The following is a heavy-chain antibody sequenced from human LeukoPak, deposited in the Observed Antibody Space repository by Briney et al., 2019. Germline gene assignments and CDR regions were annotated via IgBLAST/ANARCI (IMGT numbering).Heavy chain of an antibody. V-gene: IGHV3-74*01. J-gene: IGHJ4*02. CDR3: VRDFRSADY. CDR1: GFTFSNYC. CDR2: ICPDGTVT. Sequence: GGSLRLSCAASGFTFSNYCMHWVRQIPGKGLVWVSRICPDGTVTNYADSVRGRFTISRDNAKNMVFLQMNSLRADDTAVYYCVRDFRSADYWGQGILVTVSS.